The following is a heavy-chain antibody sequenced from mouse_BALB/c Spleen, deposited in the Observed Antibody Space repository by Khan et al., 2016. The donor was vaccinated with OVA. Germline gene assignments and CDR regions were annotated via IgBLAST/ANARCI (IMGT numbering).Heavy chain of an antibody. CDR3: ARSTYRYAFVY. CDR2: MIYSGNT. CDR1: GDSITSGY. D-gene: IGHD2-14*01. J-gene: IGHJ3*01. V-gene: IGHV3-8*02. Sequence: EVQLQESGPSLVKPSQTLSLTCSVTGDSITSGYWNWIRKFPGNKLEYMGYMIYSGNTYYNPSLKSRISITRHPSKNQYYLQLNSVNTEDTATYFCARSTYRYAFVYWGQGTLVTVSA.